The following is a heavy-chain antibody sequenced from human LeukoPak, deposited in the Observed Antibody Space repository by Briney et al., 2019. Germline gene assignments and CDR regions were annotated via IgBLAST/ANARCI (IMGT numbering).Heavy chain of an antibody. D-gene: IGHD3-10*01. V-gene: IGHV5-51*01. CDR2: IYPGDSDT. CDR1: GYSFTSYW. J-gene: IGHJ5*02. Sequence: GESLKISCKGSGYSFTSYWIGWVRQMPGKGLEWMGIIYPGDSDTRYSPSFQGQVTISADKSISTAYLQWSSLKASDTAMYYCARYYYGSGRGANWFNPWGQGTLVTVSS. CDR3: ARYYYGSGRGANWFNP.